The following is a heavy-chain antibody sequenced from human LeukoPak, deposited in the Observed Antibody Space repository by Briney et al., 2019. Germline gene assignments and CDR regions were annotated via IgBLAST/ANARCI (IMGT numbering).Heavy chain of an antibody. CDR1: GFTVSSNY. J-gene: IGHJ6*02. D-gene: IGHD6-19*01. CDR3: ARDRRIAVAGNMAKQYYYYYGMDV. Sequence: GGSLRLSCAASGFTVSSNYMSWVRQAPGKGLEWVSVIYSGGSTYYADSVKGRFTISRDNSKNTLYLQMNSLRAEDTAVCYCARDRRIAVAGNMAKQYYYYYGMDVWGQGTTVTVSS. V-gene: IGHV3-66*01. CDR2: IYSGGST.